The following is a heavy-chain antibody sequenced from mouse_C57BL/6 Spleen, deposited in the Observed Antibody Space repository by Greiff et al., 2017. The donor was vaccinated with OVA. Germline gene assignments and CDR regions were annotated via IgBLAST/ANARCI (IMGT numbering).Heavy chain of an antibody. CDR1: GFSFNTYA. D-gene: IGHD1-1*01. Sequence: EVKVVESGGGLVQPKGSLKLSCAASGFSFNTYAMNWVRQAPGKGLEWVARIRSKSNNYATYYADSVKDRFTISRDDSESMLYLQMNNLKTEDTAMYYCVRGGSSPDYWGQGTTLTVSS. J-gene: IGHJ2*01. CDR3: VRGGSSPDY. CDR2: IRSKSNNYAT. V-gene: IGHV10-1*01.